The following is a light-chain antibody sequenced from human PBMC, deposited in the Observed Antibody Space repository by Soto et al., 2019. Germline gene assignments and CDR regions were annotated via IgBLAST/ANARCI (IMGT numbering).Light chain of an antibody. CDR3: MQSIQLPIT. Sequence: IVISQTPLSLSVTAGQPASMXXKPXQSPLHSDGKTYVYWYLQRPGQPPQXXIYEVSNRFSGGPDMFSGSGSGTDFTLKSSRVEAADVGVYSCMQSIQLPITFGQGTRLEIK. V-gene: IGKV2D-29*01. J-gene: IGKJ5*01. CDR1: QSPLHSDGKTY. CDR2: EVS.